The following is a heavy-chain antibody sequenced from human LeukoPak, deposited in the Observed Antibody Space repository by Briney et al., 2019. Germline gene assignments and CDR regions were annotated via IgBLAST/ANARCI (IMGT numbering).Heavy chain of an antibody. CDR2: ISSNGGST. CDR3: VKGYCSGGSCYPLGV. V-gene: IGHV3-64D*06. CDR1: GFTFSSYA. J-gene: IGHJ4*02. D-gene: IGHD2-15*01. Sequence: GGSLRLSCSASGFTFSSYAMHWVRQAPGKGLEYVSAISSNGGSTYCADSVKGRFTISRDNSKNTLYLQMSSLRAEDTAAYYCVKGYCSGGSCYPLGVWGQGTLVTVSS.